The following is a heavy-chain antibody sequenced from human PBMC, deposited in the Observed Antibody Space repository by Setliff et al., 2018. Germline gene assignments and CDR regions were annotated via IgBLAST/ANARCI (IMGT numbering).Heavy chain of an antibody. D-gene: IGHD3-22*01. J-gene: IGHJ4*02. CDR1: GFTSNMYG. CDR2: IRHDGTNE. Sequence: TGGSLRLSCAASGFTSNMYGVHWVRQAPGKGLEWVAYIRHDGTNENYADSVKGRFTVSRDNSRNTLFLQMDSLRTEDTAVYYCTRRGVHSSGYYPIDSWGQGTLVTVSS. V-gene: IGHV3-30*02. CDR3: TRRGVHSSGYYPIDS.